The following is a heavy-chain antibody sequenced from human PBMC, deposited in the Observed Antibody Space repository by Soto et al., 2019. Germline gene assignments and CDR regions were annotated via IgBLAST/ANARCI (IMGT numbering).Heavy chain of an antibody. V-gene: IGHV4-31*03. D-gene: IGHD3-16*01. Sequence: PSETLSLTCTVSGGSISSGGYYWSWIRQHPGKGLEWIGYIYYSGSTYYNPSLKSRVTISVDTSKNQFSLKLSSVTAADTAVYYCASSPRLPGGWFDPWGQGTLVTVSS. CDR3: ASSPRLPGGWFDP. J-gene: IGHJ5*02. CDR2: IYYSGST. CDR1: GGSISSGGYY.